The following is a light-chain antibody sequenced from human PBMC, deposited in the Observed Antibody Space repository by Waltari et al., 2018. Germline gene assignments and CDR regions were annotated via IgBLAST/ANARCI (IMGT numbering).Light chain of an antibody. V-gene: IGKV2-28*01. CDR2: LGS. J-gene: IGKJ4*01. CDR1: QSLLHSNGYNY. Sequence: DIVMTQSPLSLPVTPGEPASISCRSSQSLLHSNGYNYLDWYLQKPGQSPQLLIYLGSNRASGVPDRFSGSGSGTDFTLKISRVEAEDVGVYYCMQALQIPPTFGGG. CDR3: MQALQIPPT.